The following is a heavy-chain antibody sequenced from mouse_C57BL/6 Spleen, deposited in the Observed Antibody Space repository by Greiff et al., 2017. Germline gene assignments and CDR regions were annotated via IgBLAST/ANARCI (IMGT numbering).Heavy chain of an antibody. D-gene: IGHD2-4*01. J-gene: IGHJ3*01. CDR1: GYSITSGYY. Sequence: EVQLVESGPGLVKPSQSLSLTCSVTGYSITSGYYWNWIRQFPGNKLEWMGYISYDGSNNYNPSLKNRISITRDTSKNQFFLKLNSVTTEDTATYYCAYDYLFAYWGQGTLVTVSA. CDR3: AYDYLFAY. V-gene: IGHV3-6*01. CDR2: ISYDGSN.